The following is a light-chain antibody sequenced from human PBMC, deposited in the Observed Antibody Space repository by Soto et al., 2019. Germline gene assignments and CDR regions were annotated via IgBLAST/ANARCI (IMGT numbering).Light chain of an antibody. Sequence: DIQMTQSPSSLSASVGDRVTITCRASQSISNYLNWYQQKPGKAPKLLIYGASSLQSGVPSRFSGSGSETDFTLTITSLQPEDFATYYCQQSSSTPFLDTFGQGTRLEIK. CDR2: GAS. J-gene: IGKJ5*01. CDR3: QQSSSTPFLDT. CDR1: QSISNY. V-gene: IGKV1-39*01.